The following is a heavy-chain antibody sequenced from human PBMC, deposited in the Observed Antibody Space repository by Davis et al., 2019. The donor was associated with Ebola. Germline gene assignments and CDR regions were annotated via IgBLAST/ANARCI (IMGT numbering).Heavy chain of an antibody. CDR1: GVTFSDYS. CDR3: ARSVMVVGVTRAFDY. CDR2: ISSSSSAI. J-gene: IGHJ4*02. Sequence: PGESLKISCAASGVTFSDYSMTWVRQAPGKGLEWVSSISSSSSAIFYADSVKGRFTTSRENAKNSLYLQMNSLRAEDTAVYYCARSVMVVGVTRAFDYWGQGTLVTVSS. V-gene: IGHV3-21*01. D-gene: IGHD2-15*01.